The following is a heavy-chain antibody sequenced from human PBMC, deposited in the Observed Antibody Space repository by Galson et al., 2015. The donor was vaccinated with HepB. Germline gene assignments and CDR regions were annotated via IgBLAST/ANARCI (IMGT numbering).Heavy chain of an antibody. V-gene: IGHV3-74*01. D-gene: IGHD5-24*01. CDR1: GFSFSGYW. CDR3: ARGLRGPDY. J-gene: IGHJ4*02. Sequence: SLRLSCAASGFSFSGYWVHWVRQAPGKGLVWVSRINNDGSDTVYADSVKGRFTIPRDNAKNTLYLQMNSLRAEDTAVYYCARGLRGPDYWGQGTLVTVSS. CDR2: INNDGSDT.